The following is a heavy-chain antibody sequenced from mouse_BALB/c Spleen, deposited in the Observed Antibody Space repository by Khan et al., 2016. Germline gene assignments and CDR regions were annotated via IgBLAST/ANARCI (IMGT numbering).Heavy chain of an antibody. Sequence: EVELVESGGGLVQPGGSLKLSCAASGFTFSSYGMSWIRQIPDKRLELVAIINSNGGTTYYPDSVKGRFTISRDNAKNALYLQMSSLKSEDTAMXDCARDLQFAYWGQGTQVTVSA. CDR1: GFTFSSYG. CDR2: INSNGGTT. V-gene: IGHV5-6-3*01. J-gene: IGHJ3*01. CDR3: ARDLQFAY.